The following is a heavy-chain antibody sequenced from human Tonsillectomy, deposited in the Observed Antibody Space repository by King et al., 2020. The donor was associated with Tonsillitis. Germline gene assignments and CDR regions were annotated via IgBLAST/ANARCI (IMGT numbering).Heavy chain of an antibody. J-gene: IGHJ3*02. Sequence: VQLVESGGGVVQPGRSLRLSCAASGFTFSSYGMHWVRQAPGKGLEWVAVIWYDGSNKYYADSVKGRFTISRANSKNTLYLQMNSLRAEDTAVYYCARRAVKDAFDIWGQGTMVTVSS. D-gene: IGHD4-17*01. V-gene: IGHV3-33*08. CDR3: ARRAVKDAFDI. CDR2: IWYDGSNK. CDR1: GFTFSSYG.